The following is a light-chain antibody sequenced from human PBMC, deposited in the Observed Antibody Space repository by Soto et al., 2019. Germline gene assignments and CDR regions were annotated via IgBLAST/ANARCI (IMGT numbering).Light chain of an antibody. CDR1: TGAVTSGHY. J-gene: IGLJ2*01. V-gene: IGLV7-46*01. Sequence: QAVVTQEPSLTVSPGGTVTLTCGSSTGAVTSGHYPYWFQQKPGQAPRTLLYDTSNKRSWTPARFSGSLLGGKAALTLSGAQPEDEAEYYCLLSYSGTRVFGGGTKLTVL. CDR2: DTS. CDR3: LLSYSGTRV.